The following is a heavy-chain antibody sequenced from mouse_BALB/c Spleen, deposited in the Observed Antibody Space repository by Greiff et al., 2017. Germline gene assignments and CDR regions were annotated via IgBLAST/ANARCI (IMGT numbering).Heavy chain of an antibody. CDR1: GFTFSSYA. D-gene: IGHD2-1*01. V-gene: IGHV5-6-5*01. CDR3: ARGGPYGNYDY. J-gene: IGHJ2*01. CDR2: ISSGGST. Sequence: EVQLVESGGGLVKPGGSLKLSCAASGFTFSSYAMSWVRQTPEKRLEWVASISSGGSTYYPDSVTGRFTISRDNARNILYLQMSSLRSEDTAMYYCARGGPYGNYDYWGEGTTLTVSS.